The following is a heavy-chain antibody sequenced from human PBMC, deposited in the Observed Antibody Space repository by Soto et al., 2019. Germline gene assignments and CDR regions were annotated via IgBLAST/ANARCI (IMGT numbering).Heavy chain of an antibody. Sequence: ASVKVSCKASGYTFTSYGISWSRQAPGQGLEWMGWISAYNGNTNYAQKLQGRVTMTTDTSTSTAYMELRSLRSDDTAVYYCARDLDIVGATTSGYWGQGTLVTVSS. D-gene: IGHD1-26*01. CDR1: GYTFTSYG. CDR2: ISAYNGNT. V-gene: IGHV1-18*04. CDR3: ARDLDIVGATTSGY. J-gene: IGHJ4*02.